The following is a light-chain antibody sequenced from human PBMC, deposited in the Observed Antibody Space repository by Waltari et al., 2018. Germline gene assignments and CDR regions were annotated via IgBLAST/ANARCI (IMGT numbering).Light chain of an antibody. V-gene: IGLV2-14*03. Sequence: QSALTQPASVSGSPGQSITISCTGTSSDIGGYDYVSWYQQHPDKAPKVIIYDVRCRPAGVSLRFSGSKSGNTASLTISGLQAEDEADYYCSSKTSSSTPYVFGSGTKVTVL. CDR3: SSKTSSSTPYV. CDR1: SSDIGGYDY. CDR2: DVR. J-gene: IGLJ1*01.